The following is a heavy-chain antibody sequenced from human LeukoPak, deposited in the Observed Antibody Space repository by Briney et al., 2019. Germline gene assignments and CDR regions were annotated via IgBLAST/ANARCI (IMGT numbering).Heavy chain of an antibody. CDR3: ATGGSIAVAGTDY. D-gene: IGHD6-19*01. V-gene: IGHV1-69-2*01. CDR1: GYTFTDYY. CDR2: VDSEDGET. J-gene: IGHJ4*01. Sequence: ASVKVSCKVSGYTFTDYYMHWVRQAPGKGLEWMGLVDSEDGETIYAEKFQGRVTITADTSTDTAYMELSSLRSEDTAVYYCATGGSIAVAGTDYWGQRTLVTVSS.